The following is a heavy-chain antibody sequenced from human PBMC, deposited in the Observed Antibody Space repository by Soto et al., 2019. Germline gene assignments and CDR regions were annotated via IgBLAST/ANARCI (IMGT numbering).Heavy chain of an antibody. CDR1: GGSFSGYY. V-gene: IGHV4-34*01. Sequence: SETLSLTCAVYGGSFSGYYWSWIRQPPGKGLEWIGEINHSGSTNYNPSLKSRVTISVDTSKNQFSLKLSSVTAADTAVYYCARNKHLEGYYYYGMDVWGQGTTVTVSS. CDR3: ARNKHLEGYYYYGMDV. CDR2: INHSGST. J-gene: IGHJ6*02.